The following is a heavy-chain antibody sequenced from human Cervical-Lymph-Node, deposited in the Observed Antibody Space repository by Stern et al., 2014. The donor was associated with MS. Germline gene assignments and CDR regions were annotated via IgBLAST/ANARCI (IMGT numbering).Heavy chain of an antibody. J-gene: IGHJ4*02. CDR3: TTVSYFLPSLDN. Sequence: VQLLESGGGLVKPGGSLRLSCAASGLTFSEAWMSWARQAPGQGLEWVGRVNRKTDGGTIDYRAPGKGRFTTSRDDFKNKLRQEMSGLKSEDTAVYYCTTVSYFLPSLDNWGPGTLVTVSS. D-gene: IGHD1-26*01. CDR2: VNRKTDGGTI. CDR1: GLTFSEAW. V-gene: IGHV3-15*01.